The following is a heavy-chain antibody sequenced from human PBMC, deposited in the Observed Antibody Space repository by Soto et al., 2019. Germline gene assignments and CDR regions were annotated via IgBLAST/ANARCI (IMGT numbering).Heavy chain of an antibody. J-gene: IGHJ4*02. CDR1: GGSISSGGYY. D-gene: IGHD3-22*01. CDR3: ARAGPETYYYDSSGYYNY. Sequence: TLSLTCTVSGGSISSGGYYWSWIRQHPGKGLEWIGYIYYSGSTYYNPSLKSRVTISVDTSKNQFSLKLSSVTAADTAVYYCARAGPETYYYDSSGYYNYWGQGTLVTVSS. V-gene: IGHV4-31*03. CDR2: IYYSGST.